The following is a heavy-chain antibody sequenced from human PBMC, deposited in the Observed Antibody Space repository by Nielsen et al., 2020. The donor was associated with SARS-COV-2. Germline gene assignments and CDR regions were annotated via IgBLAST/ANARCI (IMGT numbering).Heavy chain of an antibody. J-gene: IGHJ3*02. CDR1: GYTFTGYY. V-gene: IGHV1-2*02. CDR3: ARGPFGRGAFDI. CDR2: INPNSGGT. D-gene: IGHD3-10*01. Sequence: ASVQVSCKASGYTFTGYYMHGVRQAPAQGLEWMGWINPNSGGTNYAQKFQGRVTMTRDTSISTAYMELSRLRSDDTAVYYCARGPFGRGAFDIWGQGTMVTVSS.